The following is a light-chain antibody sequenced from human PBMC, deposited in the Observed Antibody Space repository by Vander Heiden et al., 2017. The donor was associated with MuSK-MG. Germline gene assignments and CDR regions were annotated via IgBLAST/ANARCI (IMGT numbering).Light chain of an antibody. CDR1: QGIRNG. J-gene: IGKJ4*01. Sequence: DIQMTQSPSSLSASVGDRVTITCRASQGIRNGLAWYQQKPGEAPKRLMWSASSLQSGVPSRFSGSGSGTEFTLTINNLQPEDFASYYCLQHNTYPFTFGGGTKVEIK. CDR2: SAS. CDR3: LQHNTYPFT. V-gene: IGKV1-17*02.